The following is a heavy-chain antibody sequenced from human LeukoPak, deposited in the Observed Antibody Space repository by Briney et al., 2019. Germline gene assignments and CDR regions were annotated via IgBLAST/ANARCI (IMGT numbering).Heavy chain of an antibody. CDR3: AKVMYYYDSSGYFTDY. V-gene: IGHV3-30*18. CDR1: GFTFSSYG. Sequence: PGGSLRLSCAASGFTFSSYGMHWVRQAPGKGLEWVAVISYDGSNKYYADSVKGRFTISRDNSKNTLYLQMNSLRAEDTAVYYCAKVMYYYDSSGYFTDYWGQGTLVTVSS. J-gene: IGHJ4*02. CDR2: ISYDGSNK. D-gene: IGHD3-22*01.